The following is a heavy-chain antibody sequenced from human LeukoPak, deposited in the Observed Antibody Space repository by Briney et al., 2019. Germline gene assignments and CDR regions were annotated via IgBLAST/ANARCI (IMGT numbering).Heavy chain of an antibody. CDR2: IYHSGST. Sequence: PSETLSLTCAVSGYSISSGYYWGWIRQPPGKGLEWIGSIYHSGSTYYNPSLKSRATISVDTSKNQFSLKLSSVTAADTAVYYCFGTPGWLQGTSFDYWGQGTLVTVSS. CDR1: GYSISSGYY. V-gene: IGHV4-38-2*01. J-gene: IGHJ4*02. CDR3: FGTPGWLQGTSFDY. D-gene: IGHD5-24*01.